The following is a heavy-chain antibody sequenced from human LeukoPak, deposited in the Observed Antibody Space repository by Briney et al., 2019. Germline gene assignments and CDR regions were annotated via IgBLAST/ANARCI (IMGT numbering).Heavy chain of an antibody. D-gene: IGHD3-22*01. CDR3: ARYSYDSSGYGDAFDI. CDR1: GFSLSTSGMC. CDR2: IDWDDNK. J-gene: IGHJ3*02. Sequence: SGPTLVNPTQTLTLTCTFSGFSLSTSGMCVSWIRQPPGKALEWLALIDWDDNKYYSASLETRLTVSKDTSKNQVVLTMTNMDPVDTATYYCARYSYDSSGYGDAFDIWGQGTMVTVSS. V-gene: IGHV2-70*01.